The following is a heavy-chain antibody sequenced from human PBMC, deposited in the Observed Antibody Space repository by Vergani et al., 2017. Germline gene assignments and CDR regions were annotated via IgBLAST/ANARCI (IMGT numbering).Heavy chain of an antibody. CDR2: IRNKANDYTT. CDR1: GFIFSDHY. CDR3: VRVKGSNWNDHLYDI. D-gene: IGHD1-1*01. Sequence: EVQVVESGGGLVQPGGSLRLSCAASGFIFSDHYMDWFRQAPGKGLEWVGRIRNKANDYTTQYAASVKGRFTISRDDSKSYLYLQMNSVQTEDTALYYCVRVKGSNWNDHLYDIGGQGTLVTVSS. V-gene: IGHV3-72*01. J-gene: IGHJ4*03.